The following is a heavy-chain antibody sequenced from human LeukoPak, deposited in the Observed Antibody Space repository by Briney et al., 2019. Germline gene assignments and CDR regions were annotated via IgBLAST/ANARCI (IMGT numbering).Heavy chain of an antibody. CDR1: GYTFTSYY. CDR3: ARGNPPYYFNY. V-gene: IGHV1-46*01. D-gene: IGHD1-14*01. CDR2: INPNGGST. J-gene: IGHJ4*02. Sequence: ASGKVSCKASGYTFTSYYMHWVRQAPGQGLEWMGLINPNGGSTTYAQKFQGRVTMTRDTSTSTVYMNPSSLRSEDTAVYSCARGNPPYYFNYWGQGTLVTVSS.